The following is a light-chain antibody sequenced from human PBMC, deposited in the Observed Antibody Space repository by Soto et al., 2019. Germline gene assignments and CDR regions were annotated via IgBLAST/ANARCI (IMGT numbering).Light chain of an antibody. Sequence: IHRTQSPSSLSASVGDRGTITCRASQGISNYLAWYQQKPGKAPKLLIYDVSSLQSGVPSRFSGSGSGTEFTLTISSLESGDSAIYYCQPRSDWPPITFGQGTRLEN. CDR2: DVS. V-gene: IGKV1-9*01. CDR1: QGISNY. CDR3: QPRSDWPPIT. J-gene: IGKJ5*01.